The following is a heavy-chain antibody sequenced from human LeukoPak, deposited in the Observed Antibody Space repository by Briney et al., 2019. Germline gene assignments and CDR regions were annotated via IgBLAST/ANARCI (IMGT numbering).Heavy chain of an antibody. D-gene: IGHD3-22*01. CDR3: ARLKFYDSTGYSPGQYMDV. V-gene: IGHV4-4*07. J-gene: IGHJ6*03. CDR2: LYPGVST. Sequence: PSETLSLTCSVSGGSFSSYYWSWIRQTAGKGLEWIGRLYPGVSTNYNPSLKSRVTMSVDTSKNQFALKLSAVTAADTAVYYCARLKFYDSTGYSPGQYMDVWGKGTTVTVSS. CDR1: GGSFSSYY.